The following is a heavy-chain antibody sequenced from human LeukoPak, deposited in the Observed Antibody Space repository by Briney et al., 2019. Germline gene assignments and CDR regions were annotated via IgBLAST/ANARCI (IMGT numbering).Heavy chain of an antibody. CDR1: GGSFSCYY. Sequence: SETLSLTCAVYGGSFSCYYWSWIRPPPGKGLEWIGEINHSGSTNYNPSLKSRVTISVDTSKNQFSLKLSSVTAADTAVYYCARGGFGAPFDHWGQGTLVTVSS. V-gene: IGHV4-34*01. CDR3: ARGGFGAPFDH. CDR2: INHSGST. D-gene: IGHD3-10*01. J-gene: IGHJ4*02.